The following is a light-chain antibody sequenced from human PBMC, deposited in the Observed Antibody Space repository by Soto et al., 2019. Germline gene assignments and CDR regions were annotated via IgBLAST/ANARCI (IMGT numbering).Light chain of an antibody. V-gene: IGLV2-14*03. CDR1: SSDVGAYNY. CDR3: SSYVSTSTPVL. CDR2: DVS. J-gene: IGLJ2*01. Sequence: QSVLTQPASVSGSPGQSITISCSGTSSDVGAYNYVSWYQQHPGKAPKLMIYDVSNRPSGVSNRFSGSKSGNTASLTISGLQAEDEAEYYCSSYVSTSTPVLFGGGTKLTVL.